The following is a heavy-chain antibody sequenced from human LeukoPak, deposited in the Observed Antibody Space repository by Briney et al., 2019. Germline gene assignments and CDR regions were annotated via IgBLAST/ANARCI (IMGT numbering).Heavy chain of an antibody. D-gene: IGHD1-14*01. J-gene: IGHJ4*02. CDR1: GGSISSYY. CDR2: IHTSGTT. CDR3: ARRTPENFDY. Sequence: SESLSLTCTASGGSISSYYWSWIRQPPGKGPEWIGYIHTSGTTNYNPSLTSRVTISADTSKNQFSLKLSAETAADTAVYFCARRTPENFDYLGQGTLVTGSS. V-gene: IGHV4-4*09.